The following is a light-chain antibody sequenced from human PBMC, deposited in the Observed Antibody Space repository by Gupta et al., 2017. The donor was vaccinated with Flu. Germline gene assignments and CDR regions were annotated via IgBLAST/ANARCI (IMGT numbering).Light chain of an antibody. CDR2: GAS. Sequence: DIVMTQSPATLSVSPGERATLSCRASQSVSSNLAWYQQKPGQAPRLLIYGASTRATGIPARFSGSGSGTEFTLTISSLQSEDFAVYYWQQYNNGPPRTFGQGTKVEIK. CDR3: QQYNNGPPRT. CDR1: QSVSSN. J-gene: IGKJ1*01. V-gene: IGKV3-15*01.